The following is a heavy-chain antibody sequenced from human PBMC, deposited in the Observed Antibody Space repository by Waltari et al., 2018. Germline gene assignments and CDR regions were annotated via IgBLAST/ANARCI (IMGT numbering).Heavy chain of an antibody. Sequence: QLQLQESGPGLVKPSETLSLTCTVSGGSISSHYWSWIRQPPGKGLEWIGYIYYSGSTNYNPSLKSRVTISVDTSKNQFSLKLSSVTAADTAVYYCARGLGYGMDVWGQGTTVTVSS. V-gene: IGHV4-59*11. CDR3: ARGLGYGMDV. CDR2: IYYSGST. CDR1: GGSISSHY. J-gene: IGHJ6*02. D-gene: IGHD5-12*01.